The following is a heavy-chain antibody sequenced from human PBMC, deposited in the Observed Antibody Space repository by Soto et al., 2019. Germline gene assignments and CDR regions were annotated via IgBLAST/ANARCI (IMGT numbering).Heavy chain of an antibody. J-gene: IGHJ4*02. CDR3: ARLGDGHHSYFDY. Sequence: PGESLKISCKGSGYTFTTFWIGWVRQLPGKGLEWMGIIYPGDSDTRYSPSFRGQVTMSADKSSTTVYLQWSSLKASDTAMYYCARLGDGHHSYFDYWGQGTLVTSPQ. D-gene: IGHD1-26*01. V-gene: IGHV5-51*01. CDR1: GYTFTTFW. CDR2: IYPGDSDT.